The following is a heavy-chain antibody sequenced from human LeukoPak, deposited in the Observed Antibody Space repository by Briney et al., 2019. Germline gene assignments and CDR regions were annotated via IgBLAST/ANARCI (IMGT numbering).Heavy chain of an antibody. CDR2: IYYSGST. V-gene: IGHV4-59*01. CDR3: ARRGYCSSTSCYTFDY. Sequence: SETLSLTCTVSGGSISSYYWSWIRQPPWKGLEGIGYIYYSGSTNYNPSLKSRVTISVDTSKNQFSLKLSSVTAADTAVYYCARRGYCSSTSCYTFDYWGQGTLVTVSS. D-gene: IGHD2-2*02. J-gene: IGHJ4*02. CDR1: GGSISSYY.